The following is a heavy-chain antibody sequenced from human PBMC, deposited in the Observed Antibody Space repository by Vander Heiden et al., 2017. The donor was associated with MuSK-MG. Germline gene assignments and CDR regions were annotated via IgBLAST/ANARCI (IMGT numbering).Heavy chain of an antibody. Sequence: GGGVVQPAGSLRLSCAASGFTFDDYAMHWVRQAPGNGLEWVSLISGDGGSTYYADSVKGRFTISRDNSKNSLYLQMNSLRTEDTALYYCAKDIGSYCSGGSCFSRPRRCRYYYGMDVWVQGTTVTVSS. CDR3: AKDIGSYCSGGSCFSRPRRCRYYYGMDV. CDR2: ISGDGGST. V-gene: IGHV3-43*02. D-gene: IGHD2-15*01. CDR1: GFTFDDYA. J-gene: IGHJ6*02.